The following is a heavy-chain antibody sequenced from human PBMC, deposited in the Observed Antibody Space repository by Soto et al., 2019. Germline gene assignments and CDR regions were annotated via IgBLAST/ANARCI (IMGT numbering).Heavy chain of an antibody. Sequence: QITLKESGPTLVKPTQTLTLTCTFSGFSLTTSGVGVGWIRQPPGKALEWLALIYGDDDKPYSPSLKSRLTITNDTSKNQVVLTMTNMDPVDTATHYCAHHNPTYFQHWGQGTLVTVSS. CDR1: GFSLTTSGVG. CDR2: IYGDDDK. CDR3: AHHNPTYFQH. D-gene: IGHD1-1*01. J-gene: IGHJ1*01. V-gene: IGHV2-5*02.